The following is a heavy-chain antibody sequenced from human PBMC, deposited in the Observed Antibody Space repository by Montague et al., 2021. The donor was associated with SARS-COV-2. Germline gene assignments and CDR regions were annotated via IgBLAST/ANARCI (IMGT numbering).Heavy chain of an antibody. Sequence: SETLSLTCTVSGGSLNKHYWSWIRKAPGKELEWLGIIFYKGNTNYNVXLLCRVSMSLDTPQNQFSLRLTPLTAADTAVYYCARSISSSGARDNWGQGILVTVS. V-gene: IGHV4-59*11. J-gene: IGHJ4*02. CDR1: GGSLNKHY. CDR3: ARSISSSGARDN. CDR2: IFYKGNT. D-gene: IGHD3-22*01.